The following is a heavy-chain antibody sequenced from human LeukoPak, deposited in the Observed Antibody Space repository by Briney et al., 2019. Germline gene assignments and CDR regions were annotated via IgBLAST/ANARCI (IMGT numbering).Heavy chain of an antibody. D-gene: IGHD2-21*02. CDR1: EFTFSSYW. CDR3: ARADCGGDCYSMLNYYYYGMDV. J-gene: IGHJ6*02. CDR2: IKQDGSEK. V-gene: IGHV3-7*01. Sequence: TGGSLRLSCAASEFTFSSYWMSWVRQAPGKGLEWVANIKQDGSEKYYVDSVKGRFTISRDNAKNSLYLQMNSLRAEDTAVYYCARADCGGDCYSMLNYYYYGMDVWGQGTTVTVSS.